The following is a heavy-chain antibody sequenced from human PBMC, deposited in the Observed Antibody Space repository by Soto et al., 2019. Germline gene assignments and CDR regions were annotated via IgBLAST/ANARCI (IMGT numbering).Heavy chain of an antibody. CDR2: INEGGST. Sequence: QVQLQQWGAGLVKPSETLSLSCAVYGQSFSGHSWAWIRQPPGKGLEWIGEINEGGSTYYNPSLKSRVTISTDTSKNQFSLKLSSVSAADTAAYFCARGSGIVALPGELEDVKYDYWGQGTLFNVSS. CDR3: ARGSGIVALPGELEDVKYDY. CDR1: GQSFSGHS. J-gene: IGHJ4*02. V-gene: IGHV4-34*01. D-gene: IGHD1-1*01.